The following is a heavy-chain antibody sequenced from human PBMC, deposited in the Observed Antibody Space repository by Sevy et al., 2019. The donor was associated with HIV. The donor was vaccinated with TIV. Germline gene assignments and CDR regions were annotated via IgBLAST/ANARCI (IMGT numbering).Heavy chain of an antibody. CDR1: GFTFSSYS. Sequence: GGSLRLSCAASGFTFSSYSMNWVRQAPGKGLEWVSYISSSSSTIYYADSVKGRFTISRENAKNSLYLQTNSLRDEDTAVYYCARDPRFHIVVVTAVGGYGMDVWGQGTTFTVSS. CDR2: ISSSSSTI. D-gene: IGHD2-21*02. CDR3: ARDPRFHIVVVTAVGGYGMDV. V-gene: IGHV3-48*02. J-gene: IGHJ6*02.